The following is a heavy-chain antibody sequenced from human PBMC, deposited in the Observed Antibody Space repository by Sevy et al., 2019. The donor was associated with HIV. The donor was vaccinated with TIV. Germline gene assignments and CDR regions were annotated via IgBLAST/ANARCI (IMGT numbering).Heavy chain of an antibody. CDR1: GFTVSSNY. CDR2: IYSGGST. D-gene: IGHD2-15*01. J-gene: IGHJ4*02. CDR3: ARGFCSGGSCYPYYFDY. V-gene: IGHV3-53*01. Sequence: GGSLRLSCAASGFTVSSNYMSWVRQAPGKGLEWVSVIYSGGSTYYADSVKGRFTISRDNSKNTLYLHMNSLRVEDTAVYYCARGFCSGGSCYPYYFDYWGQGTLVTVSS.